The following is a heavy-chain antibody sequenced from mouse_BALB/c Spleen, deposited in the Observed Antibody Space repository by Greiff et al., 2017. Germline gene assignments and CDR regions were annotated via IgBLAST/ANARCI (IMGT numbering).Heavy chain of an antibody. CDR2: IRLKSNNYAT. CDR1: GFTFSNYW. D-gene: IGHD1-1*01. V-gene: IGHV6-6*02. J-gene: IGHJ1*01. CDR3: TRRGYYYGSSYDWYFDV. Sequence: EVQVVESGGGLVQPGGSMKLSCVASGFTFSNYWMNWVRQSPEKGLEWVAEIRLKSNNYATHYAESVKGRFTISRDDSKSSVYLQMNNLRAEDTGIYYCTRRGYYYGSSYDWYFDVWGAGTTVTVSS.